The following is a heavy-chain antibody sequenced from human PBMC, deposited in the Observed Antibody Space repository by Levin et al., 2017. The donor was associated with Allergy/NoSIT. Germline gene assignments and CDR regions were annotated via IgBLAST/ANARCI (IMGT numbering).Heavy chain of an antibody. J-gene: IGHJ4*02. Sequence: ASVKVSCKTSGYTFTPYFLHWIRQAPGQGLEWLGQIFPKTGGTYFAQKFQGRVTVTTDTSISTAYMELTSLTSDDTAVYYCVRENWYFDYWGQGTLITVSS. V-gene: IGHV1-2*06. D-gene: IGHD1-1*01. CDR1: GYTFTPYF. CDR3: VRENWYFDY. CDR2: IFPKTGGT.